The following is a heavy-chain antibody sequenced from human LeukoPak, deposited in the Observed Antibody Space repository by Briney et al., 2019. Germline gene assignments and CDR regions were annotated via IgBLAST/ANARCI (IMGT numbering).Heavy chain of an antibody. CDR3: ARGPHRVVTAILGFDP. V-gene: IGHV1-8*01. J-gene: IGHJ5*02. CDR1: GYTFTSYD. Sequence: ASVKVSCKASGYTFTSYDINWVRQAAGQGLEWMGWMNPNSGNTGYAQKFQGRVTMTRNTSISTAYMELSSLRSEDTAVYYCARGPHRVVTAILGFDPWGQGTLVTVSS. CDR2: MNPNSGNT. D-gene: IGHD2-21*02.